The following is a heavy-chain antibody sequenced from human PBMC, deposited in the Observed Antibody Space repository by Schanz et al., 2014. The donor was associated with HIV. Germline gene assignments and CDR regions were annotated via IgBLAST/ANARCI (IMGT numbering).Heavy chain of an antibody. CDR3: AREKFSTLTGYPQNAFDI. D-gene: IGHD3-9*01. CDR2: IIPVSGTA. Sequence: QVPLVQSGAALRKPGTSVKVSCMVPGGTFNSHGFGWVRQAPGQGPEWMGGIIPVSGTASYAQMFQGRVKIIADKSTSTAYMELSSLRSEDTAMYYCAREKFSTLTGYPQNAFDIWGQGTMVTVSS. CDR1: GGTFNSHG. J-gene: IGHJ3*02. V-gene: IGHV1-69*06.